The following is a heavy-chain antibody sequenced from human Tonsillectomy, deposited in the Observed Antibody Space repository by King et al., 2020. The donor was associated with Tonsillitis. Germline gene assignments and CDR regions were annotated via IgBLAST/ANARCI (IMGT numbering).Heavy chain of an antibody. CDR1: GGSMITTDYY. V-gene: IGHV4-39*07. D-gene: IGHD3-9*01. Sequence: QLQESGPGLLKPSETLSLTCIVSGGSMITTDYYWGWFRQPPGQGLEWIGGIFYSGDAYYNPSLKRRVTISVDTSKSQFSLKLNSVTAADTALYYCATQGGRGYDLLTGYPIEYWGQGTLVTVSS. J-gene: IGHJ4*02. CDR2: IFYSGDA. CDR3: ATQGGRGYDLLTGYPIEY.